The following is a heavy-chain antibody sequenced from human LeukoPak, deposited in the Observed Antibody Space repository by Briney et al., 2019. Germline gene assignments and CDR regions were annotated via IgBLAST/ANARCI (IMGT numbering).Heavy chain of an antibody. D-gene: IGHD6-6*01. Sequence: PGGSLRLSCAASGFTFSDYYMSWIRQAPGKGLEWVSYISSSGSTIYYADSVKGRFTISRDNAKNSLYLQMNSLRAEDTAVYYCARAYPSIAAPPSAFDIWGQGTMVTVSS. CDR2: ISSSGSTI. V-gene: IGHV3-11*04. J-gene: IGHJ3*02. CDR1: GFTFSDYY. CDR3: ARAYPSIAAPPSAFDI.